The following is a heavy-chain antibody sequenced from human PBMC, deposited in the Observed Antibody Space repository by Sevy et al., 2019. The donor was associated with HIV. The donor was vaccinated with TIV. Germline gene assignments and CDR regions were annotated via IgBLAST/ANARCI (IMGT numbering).Heavy chain of an antibody. Sequence: GGSLRLSCAASGFSVNSNYMTWVRQAPGKGLDWVSIIYSDGSTKYADALKGRFTISRDNSKNTMYLQMNSMRVEDTAVYYCARGGPMFGLVRHYFDYWGQGTLVTVSS. J-gene: IGHJ4*02. CDR1: GFSVNSNY. V-gene: IGHV3-66*01. D-gene: IGHD3-3*01. CDR3: ARGGPMFGLVRHYFDY. CDR2: IYSDGST.